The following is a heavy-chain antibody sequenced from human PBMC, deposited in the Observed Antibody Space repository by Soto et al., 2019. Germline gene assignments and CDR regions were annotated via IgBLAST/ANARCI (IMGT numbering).Heavy chain of an antibody. V-gene: IGHV3-15*07. CDR2: IKSKTDGGTT. D-gene: IGHD6-13*01. Sequence: EVQLVESGGGLVKPGGSLRLSCAASGFTFSNAWMNWVRQAPGKGLEWVGRIKSKTDGGTTDYAAPVKGRFTISRDDSKNTLYLQMNSLKTEDTAVYYCIPDSSSWFHYFDYWGQGTLVTVSS. CDR1: GFTFSNAW. CDR3: IPDSSSWFHYFDY. J-gene: IGHJ4*02.